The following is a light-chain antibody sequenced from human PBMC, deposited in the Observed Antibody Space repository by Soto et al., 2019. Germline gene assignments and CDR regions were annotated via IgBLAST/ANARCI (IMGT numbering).Light chain of an antibody. J-gene: IGLJ1*01. Sequence: QSALTQPPSASGSPGQSVTITCSGTSSDVGAYNYVSWYQQHPGKVPKLMVYEVNKRPSGVPDRFSGSKSGNTASLTVSGLQAEHEADYYCTSYAGGNNVFGTGTKLTVL. CDR2: EVN. CDR1: SSDVGAYNY. V-gene: IGLV2-8*01. CDR3: TSYAGGNNV.